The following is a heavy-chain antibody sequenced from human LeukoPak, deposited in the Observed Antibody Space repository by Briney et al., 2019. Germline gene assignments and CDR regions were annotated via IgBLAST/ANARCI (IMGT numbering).Heavy chain of an antibody. D-gene: IGHD3-9*01. CDR3: AWLDILTGYSSDY. V-gene: IGHV1-8*01. Sequence: GASVKVSCKASGYTFTSYDINWMRQATGQGLEWMGWMNPNSGNTGYAQKFQGRVTMTRNTSISTAYMELSSLRSEDTAVYYCAWLDILTGYSSDYWGQGTLVTVSS. J-gene: IGHJ4*02. CDR1: GYTFTSYD. CDR2: MNPNSGNT.